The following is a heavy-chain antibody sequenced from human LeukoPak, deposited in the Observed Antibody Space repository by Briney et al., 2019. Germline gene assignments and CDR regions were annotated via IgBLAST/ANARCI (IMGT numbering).Heavy chain of an antibody. V-gene: IGHV3-7*04. CDR1: GFTFTSYY. CDR2: IKQDGSEK. CDR3: GGGSGWIFDC. D-gene: IGHD6-19*01. Sequence: GSLRLSCAASGFTFTSYYMTWVRQAPGKGLEWVANIKQDGSEKFYVDSVKGRFTISRDNAKNSLYLQMNSLGAEDTAVYYCGGGSGWIFDCWGQGTLVTVSS. J-gene: IGHJ4*02.